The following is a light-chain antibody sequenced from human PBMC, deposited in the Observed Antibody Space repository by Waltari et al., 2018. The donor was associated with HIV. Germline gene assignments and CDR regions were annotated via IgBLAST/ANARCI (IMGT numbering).Light chain of an antibody. Sequence: QSVLAQPPSASGTPGQPVTISCSGTRSNVGNNYVYWYQHLPGPAPKLLIYRNTQRPSGVPDRFFGSKSGTSASLAISGLRSEDEADYYCSAWDDSLYSRVFGGGTKLTVL. J-gene: IGLJ3*02. CDR1: RSNVGNNY. CDR2: RNT. CDR3: SAWDDSLYSRV. V-gene: IGLV1-47*01.